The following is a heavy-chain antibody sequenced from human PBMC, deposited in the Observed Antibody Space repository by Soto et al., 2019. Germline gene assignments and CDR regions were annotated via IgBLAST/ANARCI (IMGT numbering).Heavy chain of an antibody. J-gene: IGHJ6*02. Sequence: QVQLVQSGAEVRKPGASVKVSCKASGYTFMNYGSTWVRQAPGQGLEWMGWIIAYNSNTNYAQKLQGRVTMTTDTSTSTAYKEPRSLRSDDTAVYYCAGGYSYGSRRGDYCGMDVWGQGTTVAVSS. CDR1: GYTFMNYG. CDR2: IIAYNSNT. CDR3: AGGYSYGSRRGDYCGMDV. D-gene: IGHD5-18*01. V-gene: IGHV1-18*01.